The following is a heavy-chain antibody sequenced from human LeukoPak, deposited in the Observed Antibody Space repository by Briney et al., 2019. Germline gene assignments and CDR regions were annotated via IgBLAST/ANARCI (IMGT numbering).Heavy chain of an antibody. Sequence: GGSLRLSCAASGFTFSSYSMNWVRQAPGKGLEWVSSISSSSSYIYYADSVKGRFTISRDNAKNSLYLQMNSLRAEDTAVYYCARFIMVQGVDYWGQGTLVTVSS. CDR1: GFTFSSYS. V-gene: IGHV3-21*01. CDR3: ARFIMVQGVDY. CDR2: ISSSSSYI. J-gene: IGHJ4*02. D-gene: IGHD3-10*01.